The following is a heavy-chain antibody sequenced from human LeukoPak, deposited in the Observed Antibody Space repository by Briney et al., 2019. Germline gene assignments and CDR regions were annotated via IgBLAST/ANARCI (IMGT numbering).Heavy chain of an antibody. CDR1: GGSISSYY. D-gene: IGHD1-26*01. CDR2: IYYSGST. Sequence: SETLSLTCTVSGGSISSYYWSWIRQPPGKGLEWIGYIYYSGSTNYNPSLKSRVTISVDTSENQFSLKLSSVTAADTAVYYCAREAPSGSYFPYWGQGTLVTVSS. V-gene: IGHV4-59*12. CDR3: AREAPSGSYFPY. J-gene: IGHJ4*02.